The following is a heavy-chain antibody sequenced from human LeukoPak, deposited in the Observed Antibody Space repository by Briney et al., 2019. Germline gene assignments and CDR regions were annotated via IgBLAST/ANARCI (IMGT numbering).Heavy chain of an antibody. J-gene: IGHJ4*02. CDR1: GDXVSTNSAA. Sequence: SQTLSLTCAISGDXVSTNSAAWNWIRQSPSRCLEWLGRTYYRSKWSYDYAVSVKSRITINPDTSKNQFSLQLNSVTPEDTAVYYCARGGIGYCSTTSCYFDSWGQGTLVTVSS. D-gene: IGHD2-2*01. CDR2: TYYRSKWSY. CDR3: ARGGIGYCSTTSCYFDS. V-gene: IGHV6-1*01.